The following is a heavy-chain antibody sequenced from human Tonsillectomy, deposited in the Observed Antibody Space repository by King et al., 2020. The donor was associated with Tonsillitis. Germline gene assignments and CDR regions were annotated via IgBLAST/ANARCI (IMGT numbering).Heavy chain of an antibody. CDR3: ARDDPAVAGTVFDY. Sequence: VQLQESGPGLVKPSQTLSLTCTVSGDSISSGSSYWSWIRQPAGKGLEWIGRIYTSGSTNYNPSLKSRVTMSVDTSKNQFSLKLSSLTAADTAVYYCARDDPAVAGTVFDYWGPGTLVTVSS. V-gene: IGHV4-61*02. D-gene: IGHD6-19*01. CDR2: IYTSGST. CDR1: GDSISSGSSY. J-gene: IGHJ4*02.